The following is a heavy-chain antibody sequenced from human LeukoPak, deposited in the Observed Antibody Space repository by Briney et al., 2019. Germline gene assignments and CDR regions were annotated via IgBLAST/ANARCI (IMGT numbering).Heavy chain of an antibody. CDR2: ISAYNGNT. Sequence: ASVKVSCEASGYTFTSYGISWVRQAPGQGLEWMGWISAYNGNTNYAQKLQGRVTMTTDTSTSTAYMELRSLRSDDTAVYYCAREPLRFLEWSSPNYYYGMDVWGQGTTVTVSS. D-gene: IGHD3-3*01. CDR1: GYTFTSYG. CDR3: AREPLRFLEWSSPNYYYGMDV. V-gene: IGHV1-18*01. J-gene: IGHJ6*02.